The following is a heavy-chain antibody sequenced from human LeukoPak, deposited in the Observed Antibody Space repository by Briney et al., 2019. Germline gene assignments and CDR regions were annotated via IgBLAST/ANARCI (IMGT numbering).Heavy chain of an antibody. J-gene: IGHJ4*02. CDR3: ARVQRDYGDYYFDY. CDR2: IYTSGST. CDR1: GGSISSYY. V-gene: IGHV4-4*07. D-gene: IGHD4-17*01. Sequence: SETLSLTCTVSGGSISSYYWSWIRQPAGKGLEWIGRIYTSGSTNYNPSLKSRVTISVDKPKNQFSLKLSSVTAADTAVYYCARVQRDYGDYYFDYWGQGTLVTVSS.